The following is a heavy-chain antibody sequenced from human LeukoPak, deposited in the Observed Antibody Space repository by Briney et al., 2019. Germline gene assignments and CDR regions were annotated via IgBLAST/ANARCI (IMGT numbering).Heavy chain of an antibody. D-gene: IGHD6-19*01. V-gene: IGHV3-23*01. CDR2: ISGSGSNT. CDR3: ANAYNSGWDYFDC. Sequence: TGGSLRLSCAASGFTFSSYAMSWVRQAPGKGLEWVSAISGSGSNTKYADSVKGRFTISRDNSKNTLYLQMNGLRAEDTAVYYCANAYNSGWDYFDCWGQGTLVTVSS. CDR1: GFTFSSYA. J-gene: IGHJ4*02.